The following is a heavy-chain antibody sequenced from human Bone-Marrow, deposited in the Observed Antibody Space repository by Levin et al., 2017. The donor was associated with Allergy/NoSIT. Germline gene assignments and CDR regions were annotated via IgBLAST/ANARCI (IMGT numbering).Heavy chain of an antibody. CDR1: GFTFSSYD. D-gene: IGHD1-26*01. CDR2: IGTAGDT. V-gene: IGHV3-13*01. J-gene: IGHJ6*02. CDR3: ARGSGMGYYYYGMDV. Sequence: GESLKISCAASGFTFSSYDMHWVRQATGKGLEWVSAIGTAGDTYYPGSVKGRFTISRENAKNSLYLQMNSLRAGDTAVYYCARGSGMGYYYYGMDVWGQGTTVTVSS.